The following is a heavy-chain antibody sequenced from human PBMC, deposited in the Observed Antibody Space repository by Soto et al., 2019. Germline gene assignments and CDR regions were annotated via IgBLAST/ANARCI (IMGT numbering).Heavy chain of an antibody. CDR2: INPNSGGT. Sequence: ASVKVSCKASGYTFTGYYMHWVRQAPGQGLEWMGWINPNSGGTNYAQKFQGWVTMTRDTSISTAYMELSRLRSDDTAVYYCAREGGPGYCSSTSCHGNYMDVWGKGTTVTVSS. CDR1: GYTFTGYY. D-gene: IGHD2-2*01. CDR3: AREGGPGYCSSTSCHGNYMDV. V-gene: IGHV1-2*04. J-gene: IGHJ6*03.